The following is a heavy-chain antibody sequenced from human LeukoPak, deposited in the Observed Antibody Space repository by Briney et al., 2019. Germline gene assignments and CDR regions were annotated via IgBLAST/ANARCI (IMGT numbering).Heavy chain of an antibody. D-gene: IGHD3-22*01. V-gene: IGHV4-4*07. CDR3: ARVYSSGFYYFDY. CDR1: GDSISSYY. CDR2: VYSTGST. Sequence: SETPSLTCTVSGDSISSYYWSWIRQPAGKGLEWIGRVYSTGSTNYNPSLKSRVTMSVDTSKNQFSLKLSSVTAADTAVYYCARVYSSGFYYFDYWGQGTLVTVSS. J-gene: IGHJ4*02.